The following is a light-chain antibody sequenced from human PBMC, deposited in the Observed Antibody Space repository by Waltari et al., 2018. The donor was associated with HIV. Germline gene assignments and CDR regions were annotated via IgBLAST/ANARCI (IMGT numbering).Light chain of an antibody. Sequence: NFFLTQPPSVSESPGKTVTISCTGSGGSIADNYVQGYQQRPDSVPTTVIYADYQRPSGVPDRFSGSIDGSSNSASLTISGLRAEDEADYYCQSYESSNQVVFGGGTKVTVL. CDR3: QSYESSNQVV. CDR2: ADY. J-gene: IGLJ2*01. V-gene: IGLV6-57*02. CDR1: GGSIADNY.